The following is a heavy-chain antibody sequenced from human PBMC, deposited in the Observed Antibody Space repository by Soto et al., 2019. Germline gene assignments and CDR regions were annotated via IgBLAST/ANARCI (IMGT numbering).Heavy chain of an antibody. J-gene: IGHJ6*02. D-gene: IGHD2-2*01. CDR3: ARLMVGGCISTSCTARDYYYYGMDV. CDR1: GYTFTGYY. Sequence: ASVKVSCKASGYTFTGYYMHWVRQAPGQGLEWMGWINPNSGGTNYAQKFQGWVTMTRDTSISTAYMELSRLRSEDTAVYYCARLMVGGCISTSCTARDYYYYGMDVWGQGTTVTVSS. V-gene: IGHV1-2*04. CDR2: INPNSGGT.